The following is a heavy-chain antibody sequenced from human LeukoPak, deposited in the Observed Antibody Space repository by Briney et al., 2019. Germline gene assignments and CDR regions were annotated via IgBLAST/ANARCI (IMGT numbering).Heavy chain of an antibody. Sequence: SETLSLTCTVSGGSISSITFYWGWIRQPPGKGLEWVGHMYYRGNTFYNPSLKSRVTISVDTSKNQFSLKLRSVTAADTAVYYCARLYGNYQNYFDYWGQGTLVTVSS. CDR2: MYYRGNT. V-gene: IGHV4-39*07. J-gene: IGHJ4*02. D-gene: IGHD1-7*01. CDR3: ARLYGNYQNYFDY. CDR1: GGSISSITFY.